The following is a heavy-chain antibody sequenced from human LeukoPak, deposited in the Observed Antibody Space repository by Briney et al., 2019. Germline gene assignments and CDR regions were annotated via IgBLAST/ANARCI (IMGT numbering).Heavy chain of an antibody. V-gene: IGHV3-21*01. CDR2: ISSSSSYI. J-gene: IGHJ4*02. CDR1: GFTFSSYS. D-gene: IGHD2-15*01. CDR3: AAGIFPTDY. Sequence: GGSLRLSCAASGFTFSSYSMNWVRQAPGKGLEWVSSISSSSSYIYYADSVKGRFTISRGNAKNSLYLQMNSLRAEDTAVYYCAAGIFPTDYWGQGTLVTVSS.